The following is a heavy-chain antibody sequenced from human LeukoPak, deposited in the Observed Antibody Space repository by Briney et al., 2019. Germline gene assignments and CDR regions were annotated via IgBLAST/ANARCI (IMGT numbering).Heavy chain of an antibody. V-gene: IGHV4-59*01. CDR2: IYYSGST. CDR3: ARGGYYYDSSGYYSN. Sequence: PSETLSLTCTVSGGSISSYYWSWIRQPPGKGLEWIGYIYYSGSTNYNPSLKNRVTISVDTSKNQFSLKLSSVTAADTAVYYCARGGYYYDSSGYYSNWGQGTLVTVSS. J-gene: IGHJ4*02. CDR1: GGSISSYY. D-gene: IGHD3-22*01.